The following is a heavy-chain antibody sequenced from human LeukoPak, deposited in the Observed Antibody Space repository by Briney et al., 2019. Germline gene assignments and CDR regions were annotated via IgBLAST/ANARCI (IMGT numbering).Heavy chain of an antibody. V-gene: IGHV1-46*01. CDR3: ARDQTITMVRGTLNHAFDI. CDR1: GYTFTSYY. J-gene: IGHJ3*02. CDR2: INPSGGST. Sequence: ASVKVSCKASGYTFTSYYTHWVRQAPGQGLEWMGIINPSGGSTSYAQKFQGRVTMTRDTSTSTVYMELSSLRSEDTAVYYCARDQTITMVRGTLNHAFDIWGQGTMVTVSS. D-gene: IGHD3-10*01.